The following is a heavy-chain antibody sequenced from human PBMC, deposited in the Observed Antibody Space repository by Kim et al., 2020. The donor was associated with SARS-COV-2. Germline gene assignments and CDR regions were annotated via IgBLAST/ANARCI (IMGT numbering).Heavy chain of an antibody. Sequence: GGSLRLSCAASGFTFSSYAMHWVRQAPGKGLEWVAVISYDGSNKYYADSVKGRFTIPRDNSKNTLYLQMNSLRAEDTAVYYCARPRSGSYWSWFDPWGQGTLVTVSS. CDR2: ISYDGSNK. J-gene: IGHJ5*02. V-gene: IGHV3-30-3*01. CDR1: GFTFSSYA. D-gene: IGHD3-10*01. CDR3: ARPRSGSYWSWFDP.